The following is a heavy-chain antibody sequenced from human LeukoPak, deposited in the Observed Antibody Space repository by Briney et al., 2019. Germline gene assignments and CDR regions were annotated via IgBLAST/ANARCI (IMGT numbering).Heavy chain of an antibody. J-gene: IGHJ4*02. V-gene: IGHV3-21*01. D-gene: IGHD2-15*01. CDR3: ASGGGAADY. CDR1: GFTFSSYS. CDR2: ISSSSSYI. Sequence: GGSLRLSCAASGFTFSSYSMNWVRQAPGKGLEWVSSISSSSSYIYYADSVKGRFNISRDNAKNSLYLQMNSLRAEDTAVYYCASGGGAADYWGQGTLVTVSS.